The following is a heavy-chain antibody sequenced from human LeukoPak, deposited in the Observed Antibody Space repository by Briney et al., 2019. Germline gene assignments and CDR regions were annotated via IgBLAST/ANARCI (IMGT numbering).Heavy chain of an antibody. V-gene: IGHV1-69*13. CDR3: ARGWLAETTVVTPYNY. D-gene: IGHD4-23*01. J-gene: IGHJ4*02. Sequence: ASVKVSCKASGGTFSNYAINWVRQAPGQGLEWMGGIIPIFGTAHYSQKFHGRVTITAVDSMNTAYMELSSLRSDDTAVYYCARGWLAETTVVTPYNYWGQGTLVTVSS. CDR2: IIPIFGTA. CDR1: GGTFSNYA.